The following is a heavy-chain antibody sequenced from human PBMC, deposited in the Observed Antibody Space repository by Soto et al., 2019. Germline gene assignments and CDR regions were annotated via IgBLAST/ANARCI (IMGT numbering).Heavy chain of an antibody. CDR2: ISAYNGNT. D-gene: IGHD2-8*01. J-gene: IGHJ6*01. Sequence: GASVKVSCKASGYTFTSYGISWVRQAPGQGLEWMGWISAYNGNTNYAQKLQGRVTMTTDTSTSTAYMELRSMRSDDTAVYYCARDLIHCTNGVCYELHYYYYYGMDVWGQGTTVTVSS. CDR1: GYTFTSYG. CDR3: ARDLIHCTNGVCYELHYYYYYGMDV. V-gene: IGHV1-18*01.